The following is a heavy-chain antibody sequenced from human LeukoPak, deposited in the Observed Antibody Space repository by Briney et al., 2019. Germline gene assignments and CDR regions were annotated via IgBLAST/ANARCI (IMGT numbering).Heavy chain of an antibody. CDR1: GYTFTGYY. J-gene: IGHJ4*02. Sequence: ASVKVSCKASGYTFTGYYMHWVRQAPGQGLEWMGWINPNSGGTNYAQKFQGRVTMTRDTSISTAYMELSRLRSDDTAVYYCARGPPTIAVAGTGSDYWGQGTLVTVSS. V-gene: IGHV1-2*02. CDR3: ARGPPTIAVAGTGSDY. D-gene: IGHD6-19*01. CDR2: INPNSGGT.